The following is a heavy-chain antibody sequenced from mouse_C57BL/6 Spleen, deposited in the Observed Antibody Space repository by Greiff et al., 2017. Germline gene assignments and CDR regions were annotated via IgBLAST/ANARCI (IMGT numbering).Heavy chain of an antibody. J-gene: IGHJ2*01. CDR2: INPGSGGT. CDR1: GYAFTNYL. V-gene: IGHV1-54*01. D-gene: IGHD1-1*01. CDR3: ARSGDGSRYFDY. Sequence: QVQLQQSGAELVRPGTSVKVSCKASGYAFTNYLIEWVKQRPGQGLEWIGVINPGSGGTNYNEKFKGKATLTADKSSSTAYMQLSSLTSEDSAVYFCARSGDGSRYFDYWGQGTNLTVSS.